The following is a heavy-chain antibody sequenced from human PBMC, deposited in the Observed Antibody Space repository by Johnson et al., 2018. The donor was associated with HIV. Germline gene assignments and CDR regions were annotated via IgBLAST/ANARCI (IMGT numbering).Heavy chain of an antibody. V-gene: IGHV3-30*04. CDR2: ISYDGSNK. Sequence: QVQLVESGGGVVQPGRSLRLSCAASGFTFSSNAMHWVRQAPGKGLEWVAVISYDGSNKYYADSVKGRFTIYRDNSKNTLYLQVNSLRAEDTAVYYCARGDSSSWPTFENDSFDIWGQGTMVTVSS. J-gene: IGHJ3*02. CDR1: GFTFSSNA. CDR3: ARGDSSSWPTFENDSFDI. D-gene: IGHD6-13*01.